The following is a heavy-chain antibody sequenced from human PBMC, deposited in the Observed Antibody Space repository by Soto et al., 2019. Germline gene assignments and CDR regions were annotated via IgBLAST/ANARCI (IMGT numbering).Heavy chain of an antibody. CDR1: GFTFSDHY. D-gene: IGHD2-15*01. CDR3: GRGFCSGGTCYSGDY. V-gene: IGHV3-72*01. CDR2: TNNKADSYTT. Sequence: GGSLRLSCAASGFTFSDHYMDWVRQTPGKGLEWVGRTNNKADSYTTEYAASVNGRFTISRDDSKNSLYLQMNSLKAEDTAVYYCGRGFCSGGTCYSGDYWGQGTLVTVSS. J-gene: IGHJ4*02.